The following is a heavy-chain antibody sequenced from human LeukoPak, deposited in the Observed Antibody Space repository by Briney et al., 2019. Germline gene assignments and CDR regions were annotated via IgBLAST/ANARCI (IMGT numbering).Heavy chain of an antibody. Sequence: GGSQRLSCAASGFTFTSYWMNWVRQAPGKGLEWVANIKEDGSEKYYVDSVKGRFTISRDNAKNSVYLQMNSLRAEDTAVYYCARGDYSSGHQSYAFDIWGQGTVVTVSS. D-gene: IGHD6-19*01. V-gene: IGHV3-7*03. CDR1: GFTFTSYW. J-gene: IGHJ3*02. CDR3: ARGDYSSGHQSYAFDI. CDR2: IKEDGSEK.